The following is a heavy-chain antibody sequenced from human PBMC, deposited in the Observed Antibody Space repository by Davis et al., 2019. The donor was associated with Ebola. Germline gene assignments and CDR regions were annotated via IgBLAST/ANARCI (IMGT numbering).Heavy chain of an antibody. J-gene: IGHJ6*04. D-gene: IGHD5-18*01. CDR2: ISSSSSYI. V-gene: IGHV3-21*01. CDR1: GFTFSSYS. Sequence: GESLKISCAASGFTFSSYSMNWVRQAPGKGLEWVSSISSSSSYIYYADSVKGRFTISRDNAKNSLYLQMNSLRDEDTAVYYCARDRIGGYSYGSGYYYYGMDVWGKGTTVTVSS. CDR3: ARDRIGGYSYGSGYYYYGMDV.